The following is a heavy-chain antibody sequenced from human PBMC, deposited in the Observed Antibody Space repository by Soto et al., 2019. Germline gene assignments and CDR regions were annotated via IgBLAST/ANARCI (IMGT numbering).Heavy chain of an antibody. D-gene: IGHD1-1*01. CDR1: GFTFSSYS. Sequence: VQLLESGGGLVQPGRSLRLSCAASGFTFSSYSMSWVRQAPGKGLAWVSAISGSGGSTYYADSVKGRFTISRDNSKNTLDLQMNSLRAEDTAGYYCSRENWNDSNLDYWGQGTLVTVSP. V-gene: IGHV3-23*01. CDR3: SRENWNDSNLDY. J-gene: IGHJ4*02. CDR2: ISGSGGST.